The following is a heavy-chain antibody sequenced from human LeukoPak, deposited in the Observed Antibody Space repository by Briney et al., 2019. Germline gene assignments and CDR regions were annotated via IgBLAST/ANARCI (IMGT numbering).Heavy chain of an antibody. J-gene: IGHJ4*02. CDR2: IIPIFGTA. Sequence: EASVKVSCKASGGTFSSYAISWVRQAPGQGLEWMGGIIPIFGTANYAQKFQGRVTITTDESTSTAYMELSSLRSEDTAVYYCARSGDYGGNLVYDYWGQGTLVTVSS. CDR3: ARSGDYGGNLVYDY. D-gene: IGHD4-23*01. CDR1: GGTFSSYA. V-gene: IGHV1-69*05.